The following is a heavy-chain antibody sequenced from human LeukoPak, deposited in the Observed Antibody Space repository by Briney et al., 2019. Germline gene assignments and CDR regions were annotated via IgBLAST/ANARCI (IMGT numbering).Heavy chain of an antibody. V-gene: IGHV1-24*01. J-gene: IGHJ4*02. Sequence: ASVKVSCKVSGYTLTQLVIHWVRQAPGEGLEWMGGFDPENGEMIYAQKFQGRVTMTEDTSTDTAYMELSSLRSEDTAVYYCATSPYYYDSSGTHQYFDYWGQGTLVTVSS. D-gene: IGHD3-22*01. CDR1: GYTLTQLV. CDR2: FDPENGEM. CDR3: ATSPYYYDSSGTHQYFDY.